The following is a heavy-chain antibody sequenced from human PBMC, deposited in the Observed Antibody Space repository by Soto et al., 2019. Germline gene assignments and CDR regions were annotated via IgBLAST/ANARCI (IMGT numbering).Heavy chain of an antibody. J-gene: IGHJ6*02. D-gene: IGHD2-21*01. CDR1: GFTFSSYG. V-gene: IGHV3-30*18. CDR3: AKADPISSYYYYGMDV. CDR2: ISYDGSNK. Sequence: GGSLRLSCAASGFTFSSYGMHCARQAPGKGLEWVAVISYDGSNKYYADSVKGRFTTSRDNSKNTLYLQMNSLRAEDTAVYYCAKADPISSYYYYGMDVWGQGTTVTVSS.